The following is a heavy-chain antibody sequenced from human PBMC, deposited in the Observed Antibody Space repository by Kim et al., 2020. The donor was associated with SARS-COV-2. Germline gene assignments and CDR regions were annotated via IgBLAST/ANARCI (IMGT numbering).Heavy chain of an antibody. CDR2: IIPIFGTA. D-gene: IGHD3-22*01. CDR3: ARDCGYYYDSSGYYGDAFDI. Sequence: SVKVSCKASGGTFSSYAISWVRQAPGQGLEWMGGIIPIFGTANYAQKFQGRVTITADESTSTAYMELSSLRSEDTAVYYCARDCGYYYDSSGYYGDAFDIWGQGTMVTVSS. V-gene: IGHV1-69*13. J-gene: IGHJ3*02. CDR1: GGTFSSYA.